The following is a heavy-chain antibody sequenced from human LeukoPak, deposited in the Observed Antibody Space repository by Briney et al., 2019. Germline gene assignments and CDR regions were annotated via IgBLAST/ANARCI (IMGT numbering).Heavy chain of an antibody. V-gene: IGHV3-23*01. J-gene: IGHJ6*02. CDR2: ISGSGGST. CDR3: AKASAAGIYYYGMDV. CDR1: GFSFSSSA. D-gene: IGHD6-13*01. Sequence: GGSLRLSCAASGFSFSSSAMHWVRQAPGKGLEWVSAISGSGGSTYYADSVKGRFTISRDNSKNTLYLQMNSLRAEDTAVYYCAKASAAGIYYYGMDVWGQGTTVTVSS.